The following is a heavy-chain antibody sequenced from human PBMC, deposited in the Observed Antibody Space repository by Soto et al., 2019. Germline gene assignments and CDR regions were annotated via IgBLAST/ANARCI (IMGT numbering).Heavy chain of an antibody. Sequence: QVQLHESGPGLVKPSATLSLTCTVSGDSISSTYWSWIRQPAGRGLEWIGRIYSSGSNNYNPSLERRFTMSVDTSKNQFSLTLRSVTAADTAVYFCARGYESGYTFGHDLWGQGTLVTVSS. V-gene: IGHV4-4*07. CDR2: IYSSGSN. CDR1: GDSISSTY. CDR3: ARGYESGYTFGHDL. D-gene: IGHD3-22*01. J-gene: IGHJ5*02.